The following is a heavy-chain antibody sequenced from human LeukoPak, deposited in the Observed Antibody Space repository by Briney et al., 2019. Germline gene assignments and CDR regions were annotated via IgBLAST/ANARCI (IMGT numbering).Heavy chain of an antibody. CDR3: AREGDGGGVGATNWFDP. V-gene: IGHV1-69*06. CDR2: IIPFFGTS. CDR1: GATFINYA. D-gene: IGHD1-26*01. J-gene: IGHJ5*02. Sequence: SVKVSCKASGATFINYAYSWVRQAPGQGLEWMGGIIPFFGTSNYAQKFQGRITISVDKSTSTAYMELSSLTSEDTAVYYCAREGDGGGVGATNWFDPWGQGTLVTVSS.